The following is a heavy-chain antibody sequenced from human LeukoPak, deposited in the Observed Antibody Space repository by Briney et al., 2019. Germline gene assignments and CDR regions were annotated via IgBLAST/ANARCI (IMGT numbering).Heavy chain of an antibody. Sequence: GGSLRLSCAASGVTFSSYGMHWVRQAPGKGLEWVSAISGSGGSTYYADSVKGRFTISRDNSKNTLYLQMNSLRAEDTAVYYCAKNYDILTGLPDYWGQGTQVTVSS. CDR2: ISGSGGST. CDR1: GVTFSSYG. V-gene: IGHV3-23*01. J-gene: IGHJ4*02. D-gene: IGHD3-9*01. CDR3: AKNYDILTGLPDY.